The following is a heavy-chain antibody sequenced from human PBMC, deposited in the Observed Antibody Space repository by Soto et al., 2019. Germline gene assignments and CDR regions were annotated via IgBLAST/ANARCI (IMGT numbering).Heavy chain of an antibody. D-gene: IGHD6-19*01. CDR2: IYYSGST. V-gene: IGHV4-61*01. CDR1: GGSVSSGSYY. Sequence: SETLSLTCTVSGGSVSSGSYYWSWIRQPPGKGLEWIGYIYYSGSTNYNPSLKSRVTISVDTSKNQFSLKLSSVTAADTAVYYCARDLGIAVAGMGNYYYYGMDVWGQGTTVTVSS. J-gene: IGHJ6*02. CDR3: ARDLGIAVAGMGNYYYYGMDV.